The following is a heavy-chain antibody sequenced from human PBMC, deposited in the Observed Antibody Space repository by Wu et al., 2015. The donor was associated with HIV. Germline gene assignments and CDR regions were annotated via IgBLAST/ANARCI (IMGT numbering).Heavy chain of an antibody. CDR2: IIPNSGGT. D-gene: IGHD3-22*01. V-gene: IGHV1-2*02. CDR3: ARGRYYYDSSGPGAFDI. Sequence: QVQLVQSGAEVKKPGASVRVSCKASGYTFTTFNLHWVRQAPGQGLQWMGWIIPNSGGTNYAQNFQGRVTMTRDTSISTAYMELSRLRSDDTAVYYCARGRYYYDSSGPGAFDIWGQGTMVTVSS. CDR1: GYTFTTFN. J-gene: IGHJ3*02.